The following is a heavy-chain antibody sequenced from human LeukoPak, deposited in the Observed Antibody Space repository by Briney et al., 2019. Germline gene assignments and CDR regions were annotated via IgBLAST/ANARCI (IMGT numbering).Heavy chain of an antibody. D-gene: IGHD3-3*01. Sequence: GASLKISSKGSGYMFTRYWIGWVRQMPGKGLEWMGIIYPGDSDTRYSPSFQGQVTISADESISAAYLQWSSLKASENAIYYCARSGHPGHRVSDGFDVWGQGTMVTVSS. CDR1: GYMFTRYW. V-gene: IGHV5-51*01. J-gene: IGHJ3*01. CDR3: ARSGHPGHRVSDGFDV. CDR2: IYPGDSDT.